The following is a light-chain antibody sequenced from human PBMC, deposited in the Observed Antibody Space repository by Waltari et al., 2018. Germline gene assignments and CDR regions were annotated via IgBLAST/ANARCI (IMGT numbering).Light chain of an antibody. V-gene: IGLV2-14*01. CDR2: EVS. CDR1: SSDVGAYSY. CDR3: SSFTTTSTWV. J-gene: IGLJ3*02. Sequence: QSALTQPASVSGSPGQSITISCSGTSSDVGAYSYVSWYQHHPGTAPKLMIFEVSNRPSGVSDRFSGSESGNTASLTISGLQAEDEADYYCSSFTTTSTWVFGGGTKLTVL.